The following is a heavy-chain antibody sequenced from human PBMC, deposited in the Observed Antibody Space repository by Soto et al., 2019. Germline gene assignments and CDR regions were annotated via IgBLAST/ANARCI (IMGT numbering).Heavy chain of an antibody. Sequence: SETLSLTCTVSGGSVSSGSYYWSRIRQPPGKGLEWIGYIYYSGSTNYNPSLKSRVTISVDTSKNQFSLKLSSVTAADTAVYYCARSEDSSSRRYYYYYGMDVWGQGTTVTVSS. J-gene: IGHJ6*02. D-gene: IGHD6-6*01. CDR3: ARSEDSSSRRYYYYYGMDV. CDR1: GGSVSSGSYY. CDR2: IYYSGST. V-gene: IGHV4-61*01.